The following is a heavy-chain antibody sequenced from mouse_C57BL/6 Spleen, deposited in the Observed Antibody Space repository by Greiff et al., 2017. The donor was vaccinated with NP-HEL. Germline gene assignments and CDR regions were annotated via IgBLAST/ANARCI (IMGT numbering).Heavy chain of an antibody. CDR1: GYTFTDYE. CDR2: IDPETGGT. V-gene: IGHV1-15*01. J-gene: IGHJ2*01. CDR3: TRITEGY. D-gene: IGHD2-4*01. Sequence: QVQLKESGAELVRPGASVTLSCKASGYTFTDYEMHWVKQTPVHGLEWIGAIDPETGGTAYNQKFKGKAILTADKSSSTAYMELRSLTSEDSAVYYCTRITEGYWGQGTTLTVSS.